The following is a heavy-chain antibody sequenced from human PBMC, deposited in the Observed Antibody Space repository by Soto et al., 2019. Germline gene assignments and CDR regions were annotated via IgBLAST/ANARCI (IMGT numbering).Heavy chain of an antibody. V-gene: IGHV6-1*01. CDR3: ARIHSSSSSDMDV. CDR2: TYYRSKWYY. Sequence: SQTLSLTCAISGDSVSSNSAAWNWIRQSPSRGLEWLGRTYYRSKWYYGYAVSVKSRITIKPDTSKNQFSLQLNSVTPEDTAVYHCARIHSSSSSDMDVWGQGTTVTVSS. D-gene: IGHD6-6*01. J-gene: IGHJ6*02. CDR1: GDSVSSNSAA.